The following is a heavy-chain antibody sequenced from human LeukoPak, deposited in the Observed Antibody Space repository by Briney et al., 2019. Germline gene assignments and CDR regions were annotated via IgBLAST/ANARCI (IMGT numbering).Heavy chain of an antibody. CDR2: IIPIFGTA. CDR3: ATDLFSSSWSH. J-gene: IGHJ4*02. D-gene: IGHD6-13*01. V-gene: IGHV1-69*06. Sequence: GASVKVSCKASGYTFTSYAIQWVRQAPGQGLEWMGGIIPIFGTANYAQKFQGRVTMTEDTSTDTAYMELSSLRSEDTAVYYCATDLFSSSWSHWGQGTLVTVSS. CDR1: GYTFTSYA.